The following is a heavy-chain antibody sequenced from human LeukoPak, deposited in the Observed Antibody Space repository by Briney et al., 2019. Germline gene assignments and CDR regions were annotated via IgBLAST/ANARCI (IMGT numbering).Heavy chain of an antibody. V-gene: IGHV4-4*09. CDR1: GGSISSYY. J-gene: IGHJ5*02. CDR2: IFTSGWT. Sequence: SETLSFTCTVSGGSISSYYWSWVRQSPGKGLEWIGYIFTSGWTDYNPSLKSRVTMSVDTSKNQLSMELRFLTAADTAVYYCATSHDVKTAPYDLWGQGTLVTVSS. CDR3: ATSHDVKTAPYDL. D-gene: IGHD2-21*01.